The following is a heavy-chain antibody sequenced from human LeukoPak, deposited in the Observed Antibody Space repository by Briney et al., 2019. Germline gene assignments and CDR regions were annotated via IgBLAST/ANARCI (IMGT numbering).Heavy chain of an antibody. D-gene: IGHD6-19*01. Sequence: SETLSLTCTVSGGSISSYYWSWIRQPAGKGLEWIGRIYTSGSTNYNPSLKSRVTMSVDTSKNQFSLKLSSVTAADTAVYYCAREARIAVAVILDYWGQGTLATVSS. J-gene: IGHJ4*02. V-gene: IGHV4-4*07. CDR1: GGSISSYY. CDR3: AREARIAVAVILDY. CDR2: IYTSGST.